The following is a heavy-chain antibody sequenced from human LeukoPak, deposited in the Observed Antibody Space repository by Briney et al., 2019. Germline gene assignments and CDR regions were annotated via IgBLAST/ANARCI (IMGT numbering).Heavy chain of an antibody. D-gene: IGHD3-22*01. CDR3: ARAGNYDSSGYYYHPFFDY. J-gene: IGHJ4*02. V-gene: IGHV3-23*01. Sequence: PGGSLRLSCAASGFTFSSYAMSWVRQAPGKGLEWVSAISGSGGSTYYADSVKGRFTISRDNSKNTLYLQMNSLRAEDTAVYYCARAGNYDSSGYYYHPFFDYWGQGTLVTVSS. CDR1: GFTFSSYA. CDR2: ISGSGGST.